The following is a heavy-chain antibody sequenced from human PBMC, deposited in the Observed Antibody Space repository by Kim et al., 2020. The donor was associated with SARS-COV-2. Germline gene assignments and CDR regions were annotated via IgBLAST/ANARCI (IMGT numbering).Heavy chain of an antibody. CDR2: INHSGST. CDR1: GGSFSGYY. J-gene: IGHJ4*02. D-gene: IGHD2-21*02. CDR3: ARGSMVVTAIPHGVDY. V-gene: IGHV4-34*01. Sequence: SETLSLTCAVYGGSFSGYYWSWIRQPPGKGLEWIGEINHSGSTNYNPSLKSRVTISVDTSKNQFSLKLSSVTAADTAVYYCARGSMVVTAIPHGVDYWGQGTLVTVSS.